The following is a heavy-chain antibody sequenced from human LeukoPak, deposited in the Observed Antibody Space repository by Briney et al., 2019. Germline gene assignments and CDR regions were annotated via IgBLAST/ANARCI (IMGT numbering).Heavy chain of an antibody. Sequence: GGSLRLSCAASGFTFSSYAMSWVRQAPGKGLEWVSAISGSGGSTYYADSVKGRFTISRDNAKNSLYLQMNSLRAEDTAVYYCARDGDGDYRDAFDIWGQGTMVTVSS. D-gene: IGHD4-17*01. J-gene: IGHJ3*02. CDR3: ARDGDGDYRDAFDI. CDR2: ISGSGGST. V-gene: IGHV3-23*01. CDR1: GFTFSSYA.